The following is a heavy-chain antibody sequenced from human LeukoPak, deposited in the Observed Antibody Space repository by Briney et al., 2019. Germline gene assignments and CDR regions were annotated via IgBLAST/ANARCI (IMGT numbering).Heavy chain of an antibody. CDR2: ISGSGGST. J-gene: IGHJ4*02. CDR1: GFTFSSYA. D-gene: IGHD2-21*02. Sequence: GGSLRLSCAASGFTFSSYAMSWVRQAPGKGLEWVSAISGSGGSTYYADSVKGRFAISRDNSKTTLYLQMNSLRVEDTAVYYCARGGRDLDYCGQGTLVTVSS. CDR3: ARGGRDLDY. V-gene: IGHV3-23*01.